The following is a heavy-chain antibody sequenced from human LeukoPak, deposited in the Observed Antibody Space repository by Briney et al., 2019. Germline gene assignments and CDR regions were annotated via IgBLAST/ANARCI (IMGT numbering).Heavy chain of an antibody. J-gene: IGHJ4*02. CDR3: ARGKGLENYFDY. CDR2: IYYSGST. V-gene: IGHV4-30-4*01. CDR1: GGSISSGDYY. Sequence: SETLSLTCTVSGGSISSGDYYWSWIRQPPGKGLEWIGYIYYSGSTYYNPSLKSRVTISVDTSKNQFSLKLSSVTAADTAVYYCARGKGLENYFDYWGQRTLVTVSS. D-gene: IGHD6-19*01.